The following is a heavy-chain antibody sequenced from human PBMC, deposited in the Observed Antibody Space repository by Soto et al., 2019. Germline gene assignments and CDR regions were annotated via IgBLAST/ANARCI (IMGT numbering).Heavy chain of an antibody. V-gene: IGHV1-18*01. CDR1: GNTFASHG. J-gene: IGHJ4*02. Sequence: QVQLVQSGPEVKNPGASVTVSCKASGNTFASHGFSWVRQAPGQGLEWMGWISGFNGQTNYALKFQGRVTLTTDTSTSTAYMELRSLRSDDTAVYFCARVDPRGVAVVRDYWGQGTLVTVSS. D-gene: IGHD3-10*01. CDR2: ISGFNGQT. CDR3: ARVDPRGVAVVRDY.